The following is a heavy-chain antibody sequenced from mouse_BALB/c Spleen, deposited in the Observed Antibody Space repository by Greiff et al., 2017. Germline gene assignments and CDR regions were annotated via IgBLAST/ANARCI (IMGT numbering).Heavy chain of an antibody. V-gene: IGHV5-17*02. CDR1: GFTFSSFG. Sequence: EVMLVESGGGLVQPGGSRKLSCAASGFTFSSFGMHWVRQAPEKGLEWVAYISSGSSTIYYADTVKGRFTISRDNPKNTLFLQMTSLRSEDTAMYYCARPYGNSEAWFAYWGQGTLVTVSA. D-gene: IGHD2-1*01. CDR2: ISSGSSTI. J-gene: IGHJ3*01. CDR3: ARPYGNSEAWFAY.